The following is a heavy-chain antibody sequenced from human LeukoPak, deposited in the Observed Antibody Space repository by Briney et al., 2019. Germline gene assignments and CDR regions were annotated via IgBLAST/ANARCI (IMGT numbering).Heavy chain of an antibody. J-gene: IGHJ4*02. CDR1: GGSFSGYY. CDR3: ATSGWGRFGY. Sequence: PSETLSLTCAVYGGSFSGYYWSWIRQPPGKGLEWIGEINHSGSTNYNPSLKSRVTISVDTSKNQFSLKLSSVTAADTAVYYCATSGWGRFGYWGQGTLVTVSS. CDR2: INHSGST. D-gene: IGHD1-26*01. V-gene: IGHV4-34*01.